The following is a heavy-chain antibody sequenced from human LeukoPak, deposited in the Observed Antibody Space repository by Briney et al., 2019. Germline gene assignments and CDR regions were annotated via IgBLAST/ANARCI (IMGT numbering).Heavy chain of an antibody. D-gene: IGHD1-26*01. CDR3: ARIIVGALHY. CDR1: GGSFGGYY. V-gene: IGHV4-34*01. CDR2: INHSGST. J-gene: IGHJ4*02. Sequence: PSETLPLTCAVYGGSFGGYYWSWIRQPPGKGLEWIGEINHSGSTNYNPSLKSRVTISVDTSKNQFSLKLSSVTAADTAVYYCARIIVGALHYWGQGTLVTVSS.